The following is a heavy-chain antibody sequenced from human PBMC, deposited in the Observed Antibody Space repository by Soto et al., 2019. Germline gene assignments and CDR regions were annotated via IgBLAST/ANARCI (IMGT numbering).Heavy chain of an antibody. V-gene: IGHV4-30-2*01. D-gene: IGHD2-15*01. Sequence: QLQLQESGSGLVKPSQTLSLTCAVSGGSISSGGYSWSWIRQPPGKGLEWIGYIYHSGSTYYNPSRKMQVTITVDRSKNQFSLKLSSVTAADTAVYYCARGQVVAAQHWGQGTLVTVSS. CDR3: ARGQVVAAQH. CDR2: IYHSGST. CDR1: GGSISSGGYS. J-gene: IGHJ4*02.